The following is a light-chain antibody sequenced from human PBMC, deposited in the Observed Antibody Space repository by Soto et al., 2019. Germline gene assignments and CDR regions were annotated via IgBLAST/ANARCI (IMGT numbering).Light chain of an antibody. Sequence: QSALTQPPSASGSPGQSVTISCTGTSSDVGAYKYVSWYQHHPGKAPKLMISEVSRRPSGVPDRFSGSKYGNTASLTVSGLQAEDEAEYFCSSYAGGNLYVFGTGTQLTVL. CDR1: SSDVGAYKY. V-gene: IGLV2-8*01. CDR3: SSYAGGNLYV. CDR2: EVS. J-gene: IGLJ1*01.